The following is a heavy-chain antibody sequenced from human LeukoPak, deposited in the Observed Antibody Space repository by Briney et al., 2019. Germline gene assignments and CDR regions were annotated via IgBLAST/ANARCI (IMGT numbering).Heavy chain of an antibody. Sequence: PGGSLRLSCAASGFTVSSNYMSWVRQAPGKGLEWMGGFDPEDGETIYAQKFQGRVTMTEDTSTDTAYMELSSLRSEDTAVYYCATHRIVGAIRPYDYWGQGTLVTVSS. D-gene: IGHD1-26*01. CDR3: ATHRIVGAIRPYDY. CDR1: GFTVSSNY. CDR2: FDPEDGET. V-gene: IGHV1-24*01. J-gene: IGHJ4*02.